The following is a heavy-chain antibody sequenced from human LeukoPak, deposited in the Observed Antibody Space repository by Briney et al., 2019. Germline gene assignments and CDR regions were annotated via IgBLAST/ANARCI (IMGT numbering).Heavy chain of an antibody. Sequence: SETLSLTCTVSGGSISSGSYYWRWIRQPAGTGLEWIGRIYTSGSTNYNPSLKSRVTISVDTSKNQFSLKLSSVTAADTAVYYCARDGGIAVAGTPHWGQGTLVTVSS. CDR3: ARDGGIAVAGTPH. J-gene: IGHJ4*02. V-gene: IGHV4-61*02. D-gene: IGHD6-19*01. CDR2: IYTSGST. CDR1: GGSISSGSYY.